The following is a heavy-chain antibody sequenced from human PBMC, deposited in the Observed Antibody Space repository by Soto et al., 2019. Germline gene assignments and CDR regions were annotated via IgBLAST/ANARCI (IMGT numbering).Heavy chain of an antibody. D-gene: IGHD5-18*01. CDR1: GFTFSSYS. J-gene: IGHJ4*02. Sequence: KPGGSLRLSCAASGFTFSSYSMNWVRQAPGKGLEWVSSISSSSSYIYYADSVKGRFTISRDNAKNSLYLQMNSLRAEDTAVYYCARAGYSYGYGYYFDYWGQGTLVTVSS. V-gene: IGHV3-21*01. CDR3: ARAGYSYGYGYYFDY. CDR2: ISSSSSYI.